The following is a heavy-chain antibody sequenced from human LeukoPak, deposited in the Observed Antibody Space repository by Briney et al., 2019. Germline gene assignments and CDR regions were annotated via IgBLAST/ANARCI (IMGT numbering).Heavy chain of an antibody. Sequence: GGSLRLSCATSGFTFSTFWMHWVRQAPGKGLEWVSSISSSSSYIFYADSVKGRFTISRDNAKNSLYLQMNSLRAEDTAVYYCARFSLVVRAMGYYFDYWGQGTLVTVSS. V-gene: IGHV3-21*06. D-gene: IGHD1-26*01. CDR2: ISSSSSYI. J-gene: IGHJ4*02. CDR1: GFTFSTFW. CDR3: ARFSLVVRAMGYYFDY.